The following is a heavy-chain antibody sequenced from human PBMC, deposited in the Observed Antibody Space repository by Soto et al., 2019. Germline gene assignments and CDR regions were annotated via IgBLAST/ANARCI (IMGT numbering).Heavy chain of an antibody. D-gene: IGHD2-8*01. V-gene: IGHV1-3*01. CDR2: INACNGNT. Sequence: ASVKVSCKASGYTFTSYAIDWVRQAPGQRLEWMGWINACNGNTKYSQKFQDRVTMTIDTSTGTAYMELRSLTSDDTAIYYCAKNGQPPYYYYGLEVWGQGTKVTVSS. J-gene: IGHJ6*02. CDR1: GYTFTSYA. CDR3: AKNGQPPYYYYGLEV.